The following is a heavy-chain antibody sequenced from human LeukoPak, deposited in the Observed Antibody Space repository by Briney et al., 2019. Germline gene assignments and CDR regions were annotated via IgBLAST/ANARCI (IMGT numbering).Heavy chain of an antibody. CDR1: GYTFTSYG. D-gene: IGHD6-19*01. CDR3: ARGEGGAVAYYFDY. J-gene: IGHJ4*02. CDR2: ISTYNDNT. V-gene: IGHV1-18*01. Sequence: ASVKVSCKASGYTFTSYGISWVRRAPGQGLEWMGWISTYNDNTNYAQKLQGRVTMTTDTSTSTAYMELRSLRSDDTAVYYCARGEGGAVAYYFDYWGQGTLVTV.